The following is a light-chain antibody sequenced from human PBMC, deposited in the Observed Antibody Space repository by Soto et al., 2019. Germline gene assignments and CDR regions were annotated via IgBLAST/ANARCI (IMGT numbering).Light chain of an antibody. CDR3: LQHNSNPHT. J-gene: IGKJ2*01. CDR1: QGIDNY. V-gene: IGKV1-9*01. Sequence: IQLTQSPSSLSASVGDRVTITCRASQGIDNYLAWYQQKPGTAPKLLIYAASTLHSGVPSRFSGRGSGTEFTLTISSLQPEDFATYYCLQHNSNPHTFGQGSKLEIK. CDR2: AAS.